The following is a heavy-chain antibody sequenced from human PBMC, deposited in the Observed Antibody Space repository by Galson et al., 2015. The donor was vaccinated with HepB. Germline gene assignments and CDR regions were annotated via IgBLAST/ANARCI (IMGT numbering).Heavy chain of an antibody. D-gene: IGHD5-12*01. Sequence: SLRLSCAASGFAFSNYWMHWVRQAPGRGLAWVSRLSNDGSSTTYADSVKGRFTISRDNAKNTLYLEMNSLRAEDTAVYYCARLIGTTRSVDYWGQGTLVTVSS. V-gene: IGHV3-74*01. CDR1: GFAFSNYW. CDR3: ARLIGTTRSVDY. CDR2: LSNDGSST. J-gene: IGHJ4*02.